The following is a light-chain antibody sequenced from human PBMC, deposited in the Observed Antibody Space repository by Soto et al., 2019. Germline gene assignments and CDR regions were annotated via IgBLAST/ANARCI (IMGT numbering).Light chain of an antibody. CDR2: DAS. Sequence: ETVLTQSPATLSLSPGERATLSCRASQSVSSYLAWYQQKPGQAPRLLIYDASNRASGIPARFSGSGSGTDFTLTISSLEPEDFAVYYCQQRCNWPPTFGGGTKVEI. CDR1: QSVSSY. V-gene: IGKV3-11*01. J-gene: IGKJ4*01. CDR3: QQRCNWPPT.